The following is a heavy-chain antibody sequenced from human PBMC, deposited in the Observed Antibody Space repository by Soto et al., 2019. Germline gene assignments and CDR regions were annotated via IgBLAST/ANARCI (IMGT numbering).Heavy chain of an antibody. CDR1: GYTFTSYG. CDR3: AREVGEGDYGDYVSWFDP. D-gene: IGHD4-17*01. Sequence: QVQLVQSGAEVKKPGASVKVSCKASGYTFTSYGISWVRQAPGQGLEWMGWINAYNGNTNYAQKLQGRVTMTTDTSTSTAYMELRSLRSDDTAVYYCAREVGEGDYGDYVSWFDPWGQGTLVTVSS. V-gene: IGHV1-18*01. CDR2: INAYNGNT. J-gene: IGHJ5*02.